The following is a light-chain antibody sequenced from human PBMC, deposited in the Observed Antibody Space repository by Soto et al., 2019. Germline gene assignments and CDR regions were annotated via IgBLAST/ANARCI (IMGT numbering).Light chain of an antibody. Sequence: DIVMTQSPDSLAVSLGERATINCKSSQSILYSSNSKNYLTWYQQKPRQPPKLLIDWASTRESGVPDRFSGSGSGTDFTLTISSLQAEDVAVYYCQQYYSTPLTFGQGTKVDIK. CDR1: QSILYSSNSKNY. CDR2: WAS. J-gene: IGKJ1*01. V-gene: IGKV4-1*01. CDR3: QQYYSTPLT.